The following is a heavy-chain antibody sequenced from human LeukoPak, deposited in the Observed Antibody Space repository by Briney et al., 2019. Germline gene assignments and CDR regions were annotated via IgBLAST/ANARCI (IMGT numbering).Heavy chain of an antibody. CDR1: GFTFSTYT. CDR3: AKPVVAATHFDY. J-gene: IGHJ4*02. D-gene: IGHD2-15*01. Sequence: TGGSLRLSCAASGFTFSTYTMHWVRQAPGKGLEWVAFISFDGSNTYYADSVKGRFTISRDNSRNTLYLQMSSLRAEDTAVYYCAKPVVAATHFDYWGQGALVTVSS. CDR2: ISFDGSNT. V-gene: IGHV3-30-3*01.